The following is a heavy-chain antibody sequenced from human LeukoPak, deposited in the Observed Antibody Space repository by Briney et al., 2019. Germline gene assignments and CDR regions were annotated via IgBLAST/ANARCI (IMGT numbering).Heavy chain of an antibody. CDR2: ISVYNGNT. D-gene: IGHD5-12*01. CDR3: ARDNSAGGYDAPGYFDY. V-gene: IGHV1-18*04. J-gene: IGHJ4*02. CDR1: GYTFTSYG. Sequence: ASVTVSLKSSGYTFTSYGFSWVRQPPGQGLEWMGWISVYNGNTNNAQKLQGRVTITTDTSTSTAYMELRSLRPDDTAVYCCARDNSAGGYDAPGYFDYWGQGTLVTVSS.